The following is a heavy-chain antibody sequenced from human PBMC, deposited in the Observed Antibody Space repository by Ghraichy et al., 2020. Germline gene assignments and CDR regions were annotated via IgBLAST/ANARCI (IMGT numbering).Heavy chain of an antibody. V-gene: IGHV3-23*01. CDR3: AKAEQWLVQAYFDY. CDR2: ISGSGGST. Sequence: ESLNISCAASGFTFSSYAMSWVRQAPGKGLEWVSAISGSGGSTYYADSVKGRFTISRDNSKNTLYLQMNSLRAEDTAVYYCAKAEQWLVQAYFDYWGQGTLVTVSS. CDR1: GFTFSSYA. D-gene: IGHD6-19*01. J-gene: IGHJ4*02.